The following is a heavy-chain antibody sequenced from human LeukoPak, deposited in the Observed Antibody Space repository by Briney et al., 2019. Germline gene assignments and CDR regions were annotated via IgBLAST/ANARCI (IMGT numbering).Heavy chain of an antibody. CDR1: GYSFTNYW. J-gene: IGHJ6*03. D-gene: IGHD6-6*01. CDR3: AGRGTSSSFDYYYYMDV. CDR2: IYTGDSDT. V-gene: IGHV5-51*01. Sequence: GESLKISCKGSGYSFTNYWIGWVRQMPGKGLEWMGIIYTGDSDTRYSPSLQGQITISADKSISSAYLQWSSLKASDTAMYYCAGRGTSSSFDYYYYMDVWGKGTTVTVSS.